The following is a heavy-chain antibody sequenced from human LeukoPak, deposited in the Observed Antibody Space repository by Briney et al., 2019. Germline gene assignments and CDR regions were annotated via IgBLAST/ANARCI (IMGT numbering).Heavy chain of an antibody. V-gene: IGHV3-23*01. Sequence: HTGGSLRLSCAASGFTFSTYWMHWVRQAPGKGLVWVSYISGSGGSTYCADSVKGRFTISRDNSKNTLYLQMNSLRAEDTAVYYCARGPNYDTLTGYYAYWGQGTLVTVSS. CDR3: ARGPNYDTLTGYYAY. D-gene: IGHD3-9*01. J-gene: IGHJ4*02. CDR2: ISGSGGST. CDR1: GFTFSTYW.